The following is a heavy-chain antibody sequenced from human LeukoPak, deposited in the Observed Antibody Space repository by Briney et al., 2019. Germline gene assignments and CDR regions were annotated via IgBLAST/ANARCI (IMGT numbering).Heavy chain of an antibody. CDR3: ARGRTIWGMDV. V-gene: IGHV1-8*01. D-gene: IGHD3-16*01. Sequence: ASVKVSCKASGYTFTSYDSNWVRQAPGQGLEWMGWMTPSSGNTGYAQKFQGRVTMTTNTSITTAYMELSSLRSEDTAVYYCARGRTIWGMDVWGQGTTVTVSS. CDR1: GYTFTSYD. J-gene: IGHJ6*02. CDR2: MTPSSGNT.